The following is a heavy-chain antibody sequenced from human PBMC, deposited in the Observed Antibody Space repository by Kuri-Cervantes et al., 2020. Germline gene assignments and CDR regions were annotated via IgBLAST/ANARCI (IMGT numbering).Heavy chain of an antibody. J-gene: IGHJ1*01. D-gene: IGHD3-22*01. Sequence: SLKISCAASGFTFDDYAMHWVRQAPGKGLEWVSGISWNSGSIGYADSVKGRFTISRDNAKNSLYLQMNSLRAEDTALYYCAKAPHSYYYDSSGYYSEYFQHWGQGTLVTDSS. V-gene: IGHV3-9*01. CDR1: GFTFDDYA. CDR3: AKAPHSYYYDSSGYYSEYFQH. CDR2: ISWNSGSI.